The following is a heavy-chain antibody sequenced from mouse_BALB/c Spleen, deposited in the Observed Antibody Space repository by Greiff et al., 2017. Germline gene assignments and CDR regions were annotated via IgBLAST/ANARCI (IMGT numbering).Heavy chain of an antibody. J-gene: IGHJ4*01. CDR1: GFTFSSYA. CDR2: ISSGGSYT. CDR3: ARRYGNYENAMDY. V-gene: IGHV5-9-3*01. Sequence: EVKLMESGGGLVKPGGSLKLSCAASGFTFSSYAMSWVRQTPEKRLEWVATISSGGSYTYYPDSVKGRFTISRDNAKNTLYLQMSSLRSEDTAMYYCARRYGNYENAMDYWGQGTSVTVSS. D-gene: IGHD2-1*01.